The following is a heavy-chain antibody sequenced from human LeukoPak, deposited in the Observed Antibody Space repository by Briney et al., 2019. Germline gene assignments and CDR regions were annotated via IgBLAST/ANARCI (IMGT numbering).Heavy chain of an antibody. CDR2: ISSSGSTI. V-gene: IGHV3-48*03. J-gene: IGHJ3*02. CDR3: ARERLPPLDAFDI. CDR1: GFTFSSYE. Sequence: GGSLRLPCAASGFTFSSYEMNWVRQAPGKGLEWVSYISSSGSTIYYADSVKGRFTISRDNAKNSLYLQMNSLRAEDTAVYYCARERLPPLDAFDIWGQGTMVTVSS. D-gene: IGHD1-1*01.